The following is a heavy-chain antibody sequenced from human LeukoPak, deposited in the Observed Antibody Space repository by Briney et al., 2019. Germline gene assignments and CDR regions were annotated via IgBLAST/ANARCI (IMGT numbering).Heavy chain of an antibody. CDR3: ARGQPGDYSLRGIVVTHDY. J-gene: IGHJ4*02. Sequence: PSETLSLTCAVYGESFNNYYWSWIRQPPGKGLEWIGEVNHSGSTNYNTSIKSRVTILVDTSKNQFSLKLSSVTAADTAVYYCARGQPGDYSLRGIVVTHDYWGQGILVTVSS. V-gene: IGHV4-34*01. D-gene: IGHD4-17*01. CDR2: VNHSGST. CDR1: GESFNNYY.